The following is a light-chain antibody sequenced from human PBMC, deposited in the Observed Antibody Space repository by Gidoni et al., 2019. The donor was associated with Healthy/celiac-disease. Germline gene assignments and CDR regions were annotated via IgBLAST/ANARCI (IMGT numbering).Light chain of an antibody. CDR2: DAS. V-gene: IGKV3-11*01. CDR3: QQRSNWPPAT. J-gene: IGKJ4*01. CDR1: QSVSSY. Sequence: EIVLTQSPATLSLSPGESATLSCRASQSVSSYFTWYQQKPGQAHRLLIYDASNRATGIPARFSGSASGTDFTLTISSLEPEDFAVYYCQQRSNWPPATFGGGTKVEIK.